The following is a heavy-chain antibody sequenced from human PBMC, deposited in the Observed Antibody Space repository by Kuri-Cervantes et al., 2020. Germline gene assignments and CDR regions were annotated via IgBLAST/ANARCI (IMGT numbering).Heavy chain of an antibody. V-gene: IGHV3-30-3*01. CDR2: ISYDGSNK. J-gene: IGHJ6*02. D-gene: IGHD3-22*01. CDR3: AGAHYYDSSGYFLNYYGMDV. CDR1: GFTFSSYA. Sequence: GGSLRLSCAASGFTFSSYAMHWVRQAPGKGLEWVAVISYDGSNKYYADSVKGRFTISRDNSKNTLYLQMNSLRAEDTAVYYCAGAHYYDSSGYFLNYYGMDVWGQGTTVTVSS.